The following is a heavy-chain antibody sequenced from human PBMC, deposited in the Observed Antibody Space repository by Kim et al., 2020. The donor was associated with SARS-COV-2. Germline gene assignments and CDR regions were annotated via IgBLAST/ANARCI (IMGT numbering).Heavy chain of an antibody. CDR1: GYTFTSFY. J-gene: IGHJ5*02. D-gene: IGHD6-13*01. Sequence: ASVKVSCKASGYTFTSFYMNWVRQAPGQGPEWMGRINANSGSTMYAQKFQGRVTMTRDTSIRTAYMELTSLTSDDTALYYCARGSSSWYGGWFDAWGPGTPVIVSA. CDR2: INANSGST. V-gene: IGHV1-2*06. CDR3: ARGSSSWYGGWFDA.